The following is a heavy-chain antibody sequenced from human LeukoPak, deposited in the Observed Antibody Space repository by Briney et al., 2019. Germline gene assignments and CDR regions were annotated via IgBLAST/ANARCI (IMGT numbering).Heavy chain of an antibody. CDR3: ARSQLDAFDI. D-gene: IGHD6-13*01. CDR2: MNPNSGNT. J-gene: IGHJ3*02. V-gene: IGHV1-8*01. CDR1: GYTFTSYD. Sequence: ASVKVSCKASGYTFTSYDINWVRQATGQGLEWMGWMNPNSGNTGYAQQFQGRVTMTRNTSISTAYMELSSLRSEDTAVYYCARSQLDAFDIWGQGTMVTVSS.